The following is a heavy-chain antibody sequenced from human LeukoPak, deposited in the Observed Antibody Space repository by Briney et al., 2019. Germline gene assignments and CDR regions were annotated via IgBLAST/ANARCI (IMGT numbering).Heavy chain of an antibody. V-gene: IGHV3-48*03. CDR3: AREFRTQYYFDY. CDR1: GFTFSNYE. CDR2: ISTGGSTI. Sequence: PGGSLRLSCAASGFTFSNYEMNWVRQAPGKGLEWVSYISTGGSTIYYADSVKGRFTISRDNAKNSLYLQMNSLRAEDTAVYYCAREFRTQYYFDYWGQGTLVTVSS. J-gene: IGHJ4*02.